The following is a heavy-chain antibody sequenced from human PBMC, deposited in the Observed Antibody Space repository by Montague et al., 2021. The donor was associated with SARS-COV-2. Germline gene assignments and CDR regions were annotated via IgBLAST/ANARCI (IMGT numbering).Heavy chain of an antibody. CDR1: GFSLSTSGMR. CDR3: ARSYYDILTNYYDAFDI. Sequence: PALVKPTQTLTLTCTLSGFSLSTSGMRASWIRQPPGKALEWLARIDWDDDKFYSTSLKTRLTISKDTSKNQVVLTMTNTDPVDTATYYCARSYYDILTNYYDAFDIWGQGTMVTVSS. J-gene: IGHJ3*02. CDR2: IDWDDDK. D-gene: IGHD3-9*01. V-gene: IGHV2-70*04.